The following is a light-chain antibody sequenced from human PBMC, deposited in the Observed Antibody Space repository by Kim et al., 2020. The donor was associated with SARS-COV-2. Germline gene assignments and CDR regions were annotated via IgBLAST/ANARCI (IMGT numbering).Light chain of an antibody. Sequence: ASLRDGVTITGRASQDINRYLAWYQQKPGKAPKLLIYAASTLQSGVPSRFSGSGSGTEFTLTISSLQPEDFATYYCQKLDSYPFTFGGGTKVDIK. V-gene: IGKV1-9*01. CDR2: AAS. CDR3: QKLDSYPFT. J-gene: IGKJ4*01. CDR1: QDINRY.